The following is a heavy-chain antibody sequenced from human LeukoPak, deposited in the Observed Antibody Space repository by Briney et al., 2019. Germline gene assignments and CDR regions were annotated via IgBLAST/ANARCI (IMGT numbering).Heavy chain of an antibody. V-gene: IGHV1-18*04. CDR3: ARVRYYDSSSDLAY. Sequence: GASVKVSCKASGYTFTSYGISWVRQAPGQGLEWMGWISAYNGNTNYAQKLQGRVTMTTDTSTSTAYMELRRLRSDDTAVYYCARVRYYDSSSDLAYWGQGTPVIVSS. D-gene: IGHD3-22*01. J-gene: IGHJ4*02. CDR2: ISAYNGNT. CDR1: GYTFTSYG.